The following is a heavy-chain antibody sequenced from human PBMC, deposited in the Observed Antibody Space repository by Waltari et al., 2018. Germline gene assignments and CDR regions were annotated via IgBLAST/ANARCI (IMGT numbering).Heavy chain of an antibody. CDR3: ARTSTSGIIMVRGVNDAFDI. J-gene: IGHJ3*02. V-gene: IGHV4-31*03. CDR1: GGSISSGGYY. D-gene: IGHD3-10*01. Sequence: QVQLQESGPGLVKPSQTLSLTCTVSGGSISSGGYYWSWIRQDPGKGLEWIGYIDYSGSTFYNPSLKSRVTMSADTSKIQFSLKLISVTAADTAVYYCARTSTSGIIMVRGVNDAFDIWCQGTMVTVSS. CDR2: IDYSGST.